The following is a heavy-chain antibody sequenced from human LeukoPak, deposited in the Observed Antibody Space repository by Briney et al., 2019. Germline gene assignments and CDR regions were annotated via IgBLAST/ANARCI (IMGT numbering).Heavy chain of an antibody. D-gene: IGHD2-2*03. J-gene: IGHJ3*02. CDR3: ARVDDLDAFDI. CDR1: GFTFSTYA. Sequence: GGSLRLSCAASGFTFSTYAMHWVRQAPGKGLEWVAVISDDGSNKYYAVSVKGRFTISRDNSKNTLNLQMSSLRAEDTAVYYCARVDDLDAFDIWGQGTMVTVSS. V-gene: IGHV3-30*04. CDR2: ISDDGSNK.